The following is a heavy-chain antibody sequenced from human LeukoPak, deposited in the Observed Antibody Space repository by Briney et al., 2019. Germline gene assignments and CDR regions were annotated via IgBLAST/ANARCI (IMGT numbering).Heavy chain of an antibody. J-gene: IGHJ5*02. CDR3: ATDRSEGLLWFGESPALSGWFDP. CDR1: GGTFSSYA. V-gene: IGHV1-69*06. Sequence: SVKVSCKASGGTFSSYAISWVRQAPGQGLEWMGGIIPIFGTANYAQKFQGRVTMTEDTSTDTAYMELSSLRSEDTAVYYCATDRSEGLLWFGESPALSGWFDPWGQGTLVTVSS. CDR2: IIPIFGTA. D-gene: IGHD3-10*01.